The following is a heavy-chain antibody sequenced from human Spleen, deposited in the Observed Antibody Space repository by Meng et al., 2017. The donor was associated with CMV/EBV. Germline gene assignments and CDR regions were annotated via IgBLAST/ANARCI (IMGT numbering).Heavy chain of an antibody. V-gene: IGHV3-30*02. J-gene: IGHJ6*02. Sequence: GESLKISCAASGFTFSSYAMHWVRQAPGKGLEWVAFIWYDGSDKYYADYVKGRFTISRDNSKNTLYLQMNSLRAEDTAVYYCAKVQGHGYDYHGMDVWGQGTTVTVSS. CDR3: AKVQGHGYDYHGMDV. CDR2: IWYDGSDK. CDR1: GFTFSSYA. D-gene: IGHD2-8*01.